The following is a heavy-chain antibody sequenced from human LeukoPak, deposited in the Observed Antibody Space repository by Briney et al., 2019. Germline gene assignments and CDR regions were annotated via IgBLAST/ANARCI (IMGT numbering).Heavy chain of an antibody. D-gene: IGHD3-10*01. CDR3: ARDLSMVRGVMHYYYYGMDV. Sequence: ASVKVSCKASGGTFSSYAISWVRQAPGQGLEWMGGITPIFGTANYAQKFQGRVTITADESTSTAYMELSSLRSEDTAVYYCARDLSMVRGVMHYYYYGMDVWGQGTTVTVSS. J-gene: IGHJ6*02. V-gene: IGHV1-69*13. CDR2: ITPIFGTA. CDR1: GGTFSSYA.